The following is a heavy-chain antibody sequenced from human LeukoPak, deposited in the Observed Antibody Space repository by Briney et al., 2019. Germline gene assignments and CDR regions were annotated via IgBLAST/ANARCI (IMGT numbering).Heavy chain of an antibody. D-gene: IGHD3-22*01. J-gene: IGHJ4*02. Sequence: SVKVSCKASGGTFSSYAISWVRQAPGQGLEWMGRITPILGIANYAQKFQGRVTITADKSTSTAYMELSSLRSEDTAVYYCARDLSGSLDSWGQGTLVTVSS. CDR3: ARDLSGSLDS. V-gene: IGHV1-69*04. CDR1: GGTFSSYA. CDR2: ITPILGIA.